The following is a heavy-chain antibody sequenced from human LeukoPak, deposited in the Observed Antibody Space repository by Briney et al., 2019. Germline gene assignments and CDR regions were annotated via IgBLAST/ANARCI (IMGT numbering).Heavy chain of an antibody. CDR1: GFTFSSCS. Sequence: GGSLRLSCAASGFTFSSCSMNWVRQAPGRGLEWVSYISSSSSTIYYADSVKGRFTISRDNAKNSLYLQMNSLRAEDTAVYYCARGESLFQHWGQGTLVTVSS. J-gene: IGHJ1*01. V-gene: IGHV3-48*04. CDR3: ARGESLFQH. CDR2: ISSSSSTI.